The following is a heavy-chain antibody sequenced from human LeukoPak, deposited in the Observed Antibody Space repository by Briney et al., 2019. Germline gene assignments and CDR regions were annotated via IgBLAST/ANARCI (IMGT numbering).Heavy chain of an antibody. CDR1: GFTFSDYY. D-gene: IGHD6-13*01. V-gene: IGHV3-11*01. CDR2: ITSSGSSM. Sequence: PGGSLRLSCAASGFTFSDYYMSWIRQAPGKGLEWVSYITSSGSSMYYADSVKGRFTISRGNAKNSLYLQMNSLRAEDTAVYYCARRFSAAAEYWGQGTLVTVSS. CDR3: ARRFSAAAEY. J-gene: IGHJ4*02.